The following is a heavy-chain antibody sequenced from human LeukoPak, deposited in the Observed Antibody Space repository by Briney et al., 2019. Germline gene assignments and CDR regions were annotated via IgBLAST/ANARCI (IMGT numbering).Heavy chain of an antibody. CDR3: AKEGLHDYGDYALHFDY. D-gene: IGHD4-17*01. CDR2: ISYDGSNK. J-gene: IGHJ4*02. V-gene: IGHV3-30*18. CDR1: GFTFSSYG. Sequence: GGSLRLSCAASGFTFSSYGMHWVRQAPGKGLEWVAVISYDGSNKYYADSVKGRFTISRDNSKNTLYLQMNSLRAEDTAVYYCAKEGLHDYGDYALHFDYWGQGTLVTVS.